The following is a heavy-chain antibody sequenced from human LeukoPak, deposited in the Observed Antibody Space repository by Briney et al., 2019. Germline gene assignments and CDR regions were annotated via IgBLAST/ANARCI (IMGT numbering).Heavy chain of an antibody. V-gene: IGHV4-34*01. Sequence: SETLSPTPAVSGGSSSGYYWSWIRQPPGKGREGIGEINHSGSTNYNPSLKSRVTISVDTSKNQFSLKLSSVTAADTAVYYCARLDRSYYYMDVWGKGTTVAVSS. CDR3: ARLDRSYYYMDV. D-gene: IGHD2-2*03. J-gene: IGHJ6*03. CDR1: GGSSSGYY. CDR2: INHSGST.